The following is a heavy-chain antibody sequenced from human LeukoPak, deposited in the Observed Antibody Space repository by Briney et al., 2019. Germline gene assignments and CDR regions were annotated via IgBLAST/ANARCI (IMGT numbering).Heavy chain of an antibody. Sequence: SVKVSCKASGDNFNKYSIRWVRQAPGQGLEWMGRIMPIFGVTKYAQKLQGRVTITADESTTTGYMELNNLRSEDMAIYYCSTRPTIWKETTGFAESWGQGTLVIVSS. V-gene: IGHV1-69*02. CDR2: IMPIFGVT. J-gene: IGHJ5*02. D-gene: IGHD1/OR15-1a*01. CDR1: GDNFNKYS. CDR3: STRPTIWKETTGFAES.